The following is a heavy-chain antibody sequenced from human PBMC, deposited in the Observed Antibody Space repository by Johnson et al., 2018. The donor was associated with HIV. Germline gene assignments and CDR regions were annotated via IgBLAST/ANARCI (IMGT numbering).Heavy chain of an antibody. J-gene: IGHJ3*02. CDR2: ISYDGSNK. Sequence: QVQLVESGGGVVQPGRSLRLSCAASGFTFSSYAMHWVRQAPGKGLEWVAVISYDGSNKYYADSVKGRFTISRDNSKNTLYLQMNSLRVEDTAMYYCVKDRGRPGIPAALDIWGQGTMVTVSS. V-gene: IGHV3-30*04. CDR3: VKDRGRPGIPAALDI. CDR1: GFTFSSYA. D-gene: IGHD3-10*01.